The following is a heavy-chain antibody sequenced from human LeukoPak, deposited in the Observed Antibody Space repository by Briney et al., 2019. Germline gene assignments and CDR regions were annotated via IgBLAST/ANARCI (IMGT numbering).Heavy chain of an antibody. CDR1: GFTFSSYS. CDR2: ISSSSSYI. V-gene: IGHV3-21*01. Sequence: PGGSLRLSCVASGFTFSSYSMNWVRQAPGKGLVWVSFISSSSSYIYYADSVKGRFTISRDNAKNSLYLQMNSLRAEDTAVYYCARGDGSGWYWLAEYFQHWGQGTLVTVSS. CDR3: ARGDGSGWYWLAEYFQH. D-gene: IGHD6-19*01. J-gene: IGHJ1*01.